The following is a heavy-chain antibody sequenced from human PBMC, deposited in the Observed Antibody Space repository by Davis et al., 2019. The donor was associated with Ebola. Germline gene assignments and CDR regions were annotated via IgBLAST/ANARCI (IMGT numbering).Heavy chain of an antibody. CDR1: GFMFSSYT. CDR3: AREGKYRDESRTFDY. J-gene: IGHJ4*02. D-gene: IGHD2-2*01. CDR2: ITNNGGST. V-gene: IGHV3-64*04. Sequence: PGGSLRLSCSVSGFMFSSYTMHWVRQAPGKGLQYVSGITNNGGSTYYADSVKGRFIISRDNSKNTLYLQMNSLRAEDTAVYYCAREGKYRDESRTFDYWGQGTLVTVSS.